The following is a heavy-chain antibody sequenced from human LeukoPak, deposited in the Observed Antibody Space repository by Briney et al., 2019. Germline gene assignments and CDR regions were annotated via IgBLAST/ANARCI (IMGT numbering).Heavy chain of an antibody. D-gene: IGHD3-10*01. V-gene: IGHV4-4*07. CDR1: VGSISGYY. CDR2: IYTSGST. CDR3: ARERESNGEMRFDY. J-gene: IGHJ4*02. Sequence: SETLSLTCTVSVGSISGYYWSWIRQPAGKGLGWIGRIYTSGSTNYNPSLKSRVTMSVDTSKNQLCLKLSSVTAADTAVYYCARERESNGEMRFDYWGQGTLVTVSS.